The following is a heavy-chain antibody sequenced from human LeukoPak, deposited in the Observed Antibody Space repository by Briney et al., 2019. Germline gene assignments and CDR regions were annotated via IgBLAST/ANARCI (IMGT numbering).Heavy chain of an antibody. CDR3: ARTTTPHYYGSGSYALGY. CDR2: IRGNGDTA. CDR1: GFTFSSIA. V-gene: IGHV3-23*01. D-gene: IGHD3-10*01. J-gene: IGHJ4*02. Sequence: GGSLRLSCAASGFTFSSIAMTWVRQAPGKGLEWVSTIRGNGDTAYNADSVKGRFTISRDNSKNTLYLQMSSLSAEDTAVYYCARTTTPHYYGSGSYALGYWGQGTLVTVPS.